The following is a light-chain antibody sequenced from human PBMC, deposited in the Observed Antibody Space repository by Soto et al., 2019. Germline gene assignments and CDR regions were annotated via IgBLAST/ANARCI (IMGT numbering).Light chain of an antibody. CDR1: TXNIGRHT. Sequence: QSALTQPPSASGTPGQRVTISCSGSTXNIGRHTVNWYQQLPGTAPKLLIHSNNLRPSGVPDRFSGSKSGTSASLAISGLQSEDEADYYCAVWDDSLNGFPFGAGTKLTVL. J-gene: IGLJ1*01. CDR2: SNN. CDR3: AVWDDSLNGFP. V-gene: IGLV1-44*01.